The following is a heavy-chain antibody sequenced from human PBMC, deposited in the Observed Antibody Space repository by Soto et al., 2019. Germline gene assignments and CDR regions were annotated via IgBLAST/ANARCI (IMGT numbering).Heavy chain of an antibody. D-gene: IGHD6-13*01. Sequence: GGSLRLSCAASGFTFSDHFMDWVRQAPGKGLEWVARSKNKAHGYTTEYAASVEGRFTISRDDSKNSLSLQMNSLKTEDTAVYYCASWIAGVGYWGQGTRVTVSS. J-gene: IGHJ4*02. CDR3: ASWIAGVGY. CDR1: GFTFSDHF. V-gene: IGHV3-72*01. CDR2: SKNKAHGYTT.